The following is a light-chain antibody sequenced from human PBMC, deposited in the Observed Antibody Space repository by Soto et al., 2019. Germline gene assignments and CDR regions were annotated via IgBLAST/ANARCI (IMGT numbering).Light chain of an antibody. CDR3: QQYYT. CDR2: GAS. Sequence: EIVLTQSPGTLSLSPGERATLSCRASQSVSSSYLAWYRQKPGQAPRLLIYGASSRATGIPDRFSGSGSGTDFTLTISRLEPEDFAVYYCQQYYTFGQGTKLEIK. J-gene: IGKJ2*01. V-gene: IGKV3-20*01. CDR1: QSVSSSY.